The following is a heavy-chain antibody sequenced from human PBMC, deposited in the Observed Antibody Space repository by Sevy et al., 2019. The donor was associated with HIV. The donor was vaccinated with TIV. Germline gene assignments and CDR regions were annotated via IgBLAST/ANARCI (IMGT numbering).Heavy chain of an antibody. J-gene: IGHJ4*02. D-gene: IGHD3-22*01. CDR2: ISYDGSNK. CDR3: AKDLTYYDSSGSITSILDY. CDR1: GFTFSSYG. V-gene: IGHV3-30*18. Sequence: GGPLRLSCAASGFTFSSYGMHWIRQAPGKGLEWVAVISYDGSNKYYADSVKGRFTISRDNSKNTLYLQMNSQRAEDTAVYYCAKDLTYYDSSGSITSILDYWGQRTLVTVSS.